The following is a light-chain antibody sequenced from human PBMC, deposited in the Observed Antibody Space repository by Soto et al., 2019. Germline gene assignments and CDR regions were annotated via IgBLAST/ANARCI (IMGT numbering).Light chain of an antibody. CDR1: QGISNY. CDR2: AAS. J-gene: IGKJ4*01. V-gene: IGKV1-27*01. Sequence: DIQMTHSPSSLSASVGDRVTITCRASQGISNYLAWYQQKPGKVPKLLIYAASTLQSGVPSRFSGSGSGTDLTLRISSLQPEDVATYYCQKYNSAHLTLGGGTKVDIK. CDR3: QKYNSAHLT.